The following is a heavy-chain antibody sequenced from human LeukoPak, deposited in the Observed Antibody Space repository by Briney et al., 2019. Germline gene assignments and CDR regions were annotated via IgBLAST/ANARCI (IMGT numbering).Heavy chain of an antibody. J-gene: IGHJ4*02. CDR3: AREGSNGSFDY. V-gene: IGHV4-38-2*02. CDR1: GYSISSGYY. Sequence: ETLSLTCTVSGYSISSGYYWGWIRQPPGKGLEWIGSIYHSGSTYYNPSLKSRVTISVDTSKNQFSLKLSSVTAADTAVYYCAREGSNGSFDYWGQGTLVTVSS. D-gene: IGHD2-8*01. CDR2: IYHSGST.